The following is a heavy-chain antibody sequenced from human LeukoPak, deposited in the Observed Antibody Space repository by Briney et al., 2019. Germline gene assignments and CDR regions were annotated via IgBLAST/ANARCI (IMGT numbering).Heavy chain of an antibody. V-gene: IGHV3-30*04. CDR1: GFTFSSYA. J-gene: IGHJ5*02. CDR3: ARDGSVRGVIIYFWFDP. Sequence: RGSLRLSCAASGFTFSSYAMHWVRQAPGKGLEWVAVISYDGSNKYYADSVKGRFTISRDNSKNTLYLQMNSLRAEDTAVYYCARDGSVRGVIIYFWFDPWGQGTLVTVSS. D-gene: IGHD3-10*01. CDR2: ISYDGSNK.